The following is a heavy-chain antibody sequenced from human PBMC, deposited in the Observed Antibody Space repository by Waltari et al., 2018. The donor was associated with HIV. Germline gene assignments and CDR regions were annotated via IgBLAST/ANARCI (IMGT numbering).Heavy chain of an antibody. Sequence: QLQLVEYGGGVVQPGTYLRLCCAASVFTCSSAMSHSVRQGSGKGADWVAVISHDGSVPVYAESVKGRFAISRDNSKNALYLQMNSLRPDDTAMYYCARKGGGGSPTGTTDYFDSWGQGTLVTVSS. CDR3: ARKGGGGSPTGTTDYFDS. D-gene: IGHD2-15*01. J-gene: IGHJ4*02. CDR2: ISHDGSVP. CDR1: VFTCSSAM. V-gene: IGHV3-30*03.